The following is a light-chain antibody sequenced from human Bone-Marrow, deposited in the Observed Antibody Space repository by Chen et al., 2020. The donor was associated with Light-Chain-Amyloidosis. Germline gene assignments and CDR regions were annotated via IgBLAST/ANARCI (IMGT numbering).Light chain of an antibody. CDR3: QSADSSGTYEVI. Sequence: SYQLPQPPSLSVSPGPTARITCSGDALPTKYAYWYQQKPGQAPVLVIHRDTERPSGISERFSGSISGTTATLTISGVQAEDEADYHCQSADSSGTYEVIFGGGTKLTVL. CDR2: RDT. CDR1: ALPTKY. V-gene: IGLV3-25*03. J-gene: IGLJ2*01.